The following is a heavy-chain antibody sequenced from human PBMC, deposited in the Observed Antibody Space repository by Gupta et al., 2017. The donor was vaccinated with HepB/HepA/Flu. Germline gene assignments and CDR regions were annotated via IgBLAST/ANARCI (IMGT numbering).Heavy chain of an antibody. CDR3: GRWGPMYYYMDV. Sequence: QVQLVQSGGEVKNPGASVKLSCQASGYTFTSYGFTWVRQAPGQGLEWIGWISAYNGKTDYAQKFQGRVTMTTETSKSTAYMELRSLRSDDTAVYYCGRWGPMYYYMDVWGKGTTVSVSS. V-gene: IGHV1-18*01. J-gene: IGHJ6*03. CDR2: ISAYNGKT. CDR1: GYTFTSYG. D-gene: IGHD2-2*01.